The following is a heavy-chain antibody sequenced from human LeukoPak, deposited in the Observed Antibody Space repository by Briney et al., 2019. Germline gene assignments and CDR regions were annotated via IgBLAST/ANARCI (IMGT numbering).Heavy chain of an antibody. CDR2: ISGSGGST. Sequence: PGGSLRLSCAASGFTFSSYAMSWVRQAPGKGLEWVSAISGSGGSTYYADSVKGRFTISRDNSKNTLYLQMNSLRAEDTAVYYCAKVSSPNTYYYDSSGHLDYWGQGTLVTVSS. CDR1: GFTFSSYA. D-gene: IGHD3-22*01. V-gene: IGHV3-23*01. CDR3: AKVSSPNTYYYDSSGHLDY. J-gene: IGHJ4*02.